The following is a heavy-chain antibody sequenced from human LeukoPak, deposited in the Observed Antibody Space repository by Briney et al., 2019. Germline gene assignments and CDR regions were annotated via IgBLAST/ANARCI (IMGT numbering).Heavy chain of an antibody. CDR2: IIPKFGTS. CDR3: ARRRIGQLFYYMDV. J-gene: IGHJ6*03. D-gene: IGHD1-26*01. Sequence: SLKVSCKASGDTFSTYAITWVRQAPGQGLQWVGEIIPKFGTSNFAQKLEGRVTITADESTTTAYMELHSLRYEDTAIYYCARRRIGQLFYYMDVWGKGAPVTVSS. CDR1: GDTFSTYA. V-gene: IGHV1-69*13.